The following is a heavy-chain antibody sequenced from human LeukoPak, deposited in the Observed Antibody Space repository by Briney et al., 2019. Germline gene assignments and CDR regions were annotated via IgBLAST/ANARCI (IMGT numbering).Heavy chain of an antibody. J-gene: IGHJ6*02. V-gene: IGHV3-23*01. CDR2: ISGSGGST. CDR3: AKEANYYGSWEGVLYGMDV. CDR1: GFTFSSYA. Sequence: QPGGPLSLSCASSGFTFSSYAMSWVRQAPGKGLEWVSAISGSGGSTYYADSVKDRFTISRDNSKNTLYLQMNSLRAEDMAVYYCAKEANYYGSWEGVLYGMDVWGQGTTVTVSS. D-gene: IGHD3-22*01.